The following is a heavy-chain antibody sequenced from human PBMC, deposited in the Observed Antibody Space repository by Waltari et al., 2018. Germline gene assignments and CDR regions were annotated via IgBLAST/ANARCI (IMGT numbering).Heavy chain of an antibody. J-gene: IGHJ6*03. CDR3: ARGPRITIFGVVIKPHYYYYMDV. D-gene: IGHD3-3*01. CDR1: GFTFSSYS. CDR2: ISSSSSTI. V-gene: IGHV3-48*04. Sequence: EVQLVESGGGLVQPGGSLRLSCAASGFTFSSYSMNWVRQAPGQGLAWVSYISSSSSTIYYADSVKGRFTISRDNAKNSLYLQMNSLRAEDTAVYYCARGPRITIFGVVIKPHYYYYMDVWGKGTTVTVSS.